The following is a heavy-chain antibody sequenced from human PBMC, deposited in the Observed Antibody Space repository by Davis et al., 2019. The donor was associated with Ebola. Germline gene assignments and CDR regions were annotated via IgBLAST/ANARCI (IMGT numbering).Heavy chain of an antibody. J-gene: IGHJ4*02. CDR1: GYVFIRND. CDR3: ARAQFPTTSDH. Sequence: ASVKVSCKASGYVFIRNDISWFRQAPGQGLEWMGWINPHNGNTNYAQNVQGRVTMTTDTSTSTAYLEVGSLRSDDTAVFYCARAQFPTTSDHWGQGTLVTVSS. CDR2: INPHNGNT. V-gene: IGHV1-18*04. D-gene: IGHD1-1*01.